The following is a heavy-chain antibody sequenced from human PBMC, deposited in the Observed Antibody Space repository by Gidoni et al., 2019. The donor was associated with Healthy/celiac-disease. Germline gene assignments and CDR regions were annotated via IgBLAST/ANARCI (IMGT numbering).Heavy chain of an antibody. CDR1: GGSISSSSYY. Sequence: QLQLQESGPGLVKPSETLSLTCTVSGGSISSSSYYWGWIRQPPGKGLEWIGSIYYSGSTYYNPSLKSRVTISVDTSKNQFSLKLSSVTAADTAVYYCARHVADDYGDYVGAFDIWGQGTMVTVSS. J-gene: IGHJ3*02. CDR2: IYYSGST. CDR3: ARHVADDYGDYVGAFDI. V-gene: IGHV4-39*01. D-gene: IGHD4-17*01.